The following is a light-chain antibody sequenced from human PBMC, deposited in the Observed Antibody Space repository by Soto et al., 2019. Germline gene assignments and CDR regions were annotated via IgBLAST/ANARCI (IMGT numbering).Light chain of an antibody. J-gene: IGLJ2*01. CDR2: STS. Sequence: QAVVTQEPSVTVSPGGTVTLTCASSTGAVTSDHYPNWFQQKPGQPPRALIYSTSTKQFWTPARFSGSLLGDKAALTVSDVQPEDEADYYCLLFYSGVHIFGGGTKVTVL. V-gene: IGLV7-43*01. CDR3: LLFYSGVHI. CDR1: TGAVTSDHY.